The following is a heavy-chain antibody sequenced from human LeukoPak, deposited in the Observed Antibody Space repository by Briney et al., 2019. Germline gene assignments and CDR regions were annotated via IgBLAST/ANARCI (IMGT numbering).Heavy chain of an antibody. D-gene: IGHD1-26*01. CDR3: ARDPLNSGSYG. CDR1: GLTVSSNY. Sequence: GGSLRLSCAASGLTVSSNYMTWVRHAPGKGLEWVSSISSSSSYIYYADSVKGRFTISRDNAKNSLYLQMNSLRAEDTAVYYCARDPLNSGSYGWGQGTLVTVSS. V-gene: IGHV3-21*01. CDR2: ISSSSSYI. J-gene: IGHJ4*02.